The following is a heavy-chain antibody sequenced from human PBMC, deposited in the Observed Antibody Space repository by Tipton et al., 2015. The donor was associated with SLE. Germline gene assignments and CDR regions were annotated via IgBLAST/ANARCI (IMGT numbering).Heavy chain of an antibody. Sequence: GSLRLSCAASGFTFSNYSMNWVRQAPGKGLEWVSSISSSSSYIYYADSVKGRFTISRDNAKNSLYLQMNSLRAEDTAVYYCHFHGTVRSWYNAFDIWGQGTMVTVSS. CDR2: ISSSSSYI. D-gene: IGHD6-13*01. CDR1: GFTFSNYS. J-gene: IGHJ3*02. V-gene: IGHV3-21*01. CDR3: HFHGTVRSWYNAFDI.